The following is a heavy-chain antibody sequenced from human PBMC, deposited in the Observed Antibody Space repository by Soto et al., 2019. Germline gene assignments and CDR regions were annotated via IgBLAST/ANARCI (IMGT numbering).Heavy chain of an antibody. J-gene: IGHJ5*02. CDR1: GYTFTSYD. CDR3: ARGGSYYDSSGYYYGWFDP. D-gene: IGHD3-22*01. V-gene: IGHV1-8*01. CDR2: MNPNSGNT. Sequence: GASVKVSWKASGYTFTSYDINWVRQATGQGLEWMGWMNPNSGNTGYAQKFQGRVTMTRNTSISIAYMELSSLRSEDTAVYYCARGGSYYDSSGYYYGWFDPWGQGTLVTVSS.